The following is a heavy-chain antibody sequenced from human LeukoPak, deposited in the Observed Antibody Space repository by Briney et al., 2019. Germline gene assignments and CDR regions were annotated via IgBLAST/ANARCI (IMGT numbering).Heavy chain of an antibody. J-gene: IGHJ6*03. V-gene: IGHV1-8*01. D-gene: IGHD2-21*02. CDR1: GYTFTSYD. CDR3: AGGVVTAIGGYYYYYYYMDV. Sequence: ASVKVSCKASGYTFTSYDINWVRQATGQGLEWMGWMNPNSGNTGYAQKFQGRVTMTRNTSISTAYMELSSLRSEDTAVYYRAGGVVTAIGGYYYYYYYMDVWGKGTTVTVSS. CDR2: MNPNSGNT.